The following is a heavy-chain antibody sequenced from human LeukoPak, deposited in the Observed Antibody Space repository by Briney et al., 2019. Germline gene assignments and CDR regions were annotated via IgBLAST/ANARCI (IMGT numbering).Heavy chain of an antibody. V-gene: IGHV4-59*12. Sequence: SETLSLTCTVSGGSISSYYWSWIRQPPGKGLEWIGYIYYSGSTNYNPSLKSRVTISVDTSKNQFSLKLSSVTAADTAVYYCARWSSGWYGLDYWGQGTLVTVSS. CDR3: ARWSSGWYGLDY. D-gene: IGHD6-19*01. J-gene: IGHJ4*02. CDR2: IYYSGST. CDR1: GGSISSYY.